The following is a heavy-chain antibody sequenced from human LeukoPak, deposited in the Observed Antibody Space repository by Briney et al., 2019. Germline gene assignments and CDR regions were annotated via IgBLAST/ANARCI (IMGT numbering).Heavy chain of an antibody. V-gene: IGHV3-53*01. CDR2: IYSGGST. Sequence: GGSLRLSCAASGFTVSSNYMSWVRQAPGKGLEWVSVIYSGGSTYYADSVKGRFTISRDNSKNTLYLQMNSLRAEDTAVYYCARAVQLWSPIDYWGQGTLVTVSS. CDR3: ARAVQLWSPIDY. CDR1: GFTVSSNY. D-gene: IGHD5-18*01. J-gene: IGHJ4*02.